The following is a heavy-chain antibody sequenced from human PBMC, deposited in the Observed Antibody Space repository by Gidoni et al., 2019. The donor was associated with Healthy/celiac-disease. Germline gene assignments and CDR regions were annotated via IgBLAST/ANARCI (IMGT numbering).Heavy chain of an antibody. CDR2: IWYDGSNK. Sequence: QVQLVESGGGVVQPGRSLRLSCAASGFTFSTSGMHWVRQAPGKGLEGVAVIWYDGSNKYYADSVKGRFTISRDNSKNTLYLQMNSLRAEDTAVYYCARDRRAMVRGVISYAFDIWGQGTMVTVSS. J-gene: IGHJ3*02. D-gene: IGHD3-10*01. CDR3: ARDRRAMVRGVISYAFDI. CDR1: GFTFSTSG. V-gene: IGHV3-33*01.